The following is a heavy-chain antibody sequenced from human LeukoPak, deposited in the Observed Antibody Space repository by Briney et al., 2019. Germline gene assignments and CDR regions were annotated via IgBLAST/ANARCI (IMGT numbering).Heavy chain of an antibody. CDR3: ARRGYDILAGSLFDY. V-gene: IGHV4-39*01. J-gene: IGHJ4*02. CDR1: GRSISSSSYY. D-gene: IGHD3-9*01. Sequence: SETLSLTCTVSGRSISSSSYYWGWIRQPPGKGLEWIGRIYYSGRSYYNTSLKSRVTISVNTSKNQFTLKLSSVTAADTAVYYCARRGYDILAGSLFDYWGQGTLVTVSS. CDR2: IYYSGRS.